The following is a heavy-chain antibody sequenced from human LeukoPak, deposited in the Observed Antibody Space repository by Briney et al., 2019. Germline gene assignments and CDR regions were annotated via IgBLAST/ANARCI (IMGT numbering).Heavy chain of an antibody. CDR2: ISHSGST. D-gene: IGHD7-27*01. J-gene: IGHJ3*02. CDR3: ARGLLGIPHAFDI. Sequence: SETLSLTCTVSGGSISSYYWNWIRHPPGKGLEWIGEISHSGSTNYNPSLKSRVTISVDTSKNQFSLKLSSVTAADTAVYYCARGLLGIPHAFDIWGQGTMVTVSS. V-gene: IGHV4-34*01. CDR1: GGSISSYY.